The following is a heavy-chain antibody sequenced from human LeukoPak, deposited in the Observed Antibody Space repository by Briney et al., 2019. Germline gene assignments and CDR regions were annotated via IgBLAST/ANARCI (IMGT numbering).Heavy chain of an antibody. CDR1: GYTFTSYY. CDR3: ASGYSSGWYGPGWFDP. V-gene: IGHV1-46*01. D-gene: IGHD6-19*01. Sequence: ASVKVSCKASGYTFTSYYMHWVRQAPGQGFEWMGIINPSGGSTSYAQKFQGRVTMTRDTSTSTVYMELSSLRSEDTAVYYCASGYSSGWYGPGWFDPWGQGTLVTVSS. J-gene: IGHJ5*02. CDR2: INPSGGST.